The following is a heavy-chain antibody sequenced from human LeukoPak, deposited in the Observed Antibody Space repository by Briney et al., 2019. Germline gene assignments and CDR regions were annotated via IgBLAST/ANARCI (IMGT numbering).Heavy chain of an antibody. V-gene: IGHV1-2*02. CDR2: INPNSGGT. J-gene: IGHJ6*03. Sequence: GASVKVSCKASGYTFTGYYMHWVRQAPGQGLEWMGWINPNSGGTNYAQKFQGRVTMTRDTSISTAYMELSRLRSDDTAVYYCARVGPDIVVVVAATPAYYMDVWGKGTTVTVSS. CDR1: GYTFTGYY. CDR3: ARVGPDIVVVVAATPAYYMDV. D-gene: IGHD2-15*01.